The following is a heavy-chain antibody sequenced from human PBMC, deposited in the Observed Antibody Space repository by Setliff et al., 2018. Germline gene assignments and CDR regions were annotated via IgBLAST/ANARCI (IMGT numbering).Heavy chain of an antibody. D-gene: IGHD3-3*02. J-gene: IGHJ4*02. CDR3: ARHLWGRWMAASSDYFDY. Sequence: PSETLSLTCTVSGYSISSGYYWGWIRQPPGKGLEWLGGLFQTGTTYYNPSLESRVTMSVDTSNNQFSLKLHSVTAADTAVYYCARHLWGRWMAASSDYFDYWGQGSLVTVSS. V-gene: IGHV4-38-2*02. CDR1: GYSISSGYY. CDR2: LFQTGTT.